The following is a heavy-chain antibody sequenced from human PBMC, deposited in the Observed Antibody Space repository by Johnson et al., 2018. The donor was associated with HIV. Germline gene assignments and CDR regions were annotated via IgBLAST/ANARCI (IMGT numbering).Heavy chain of an antibody. J-gene: IGHJ3*02. CDR1: EFILSDYY. Sequence: QEQLVESGGALVKPGGSLRLSCGASEFILSDYYISWVRQAPEKGLEWISYISSSGGTIFYADSVKGRFTISRDIAKNTLYLQMNSLRAEDTAVYYCARDGRGLDAFDIWGQGTVVTVSS. D-gene: IGHD3/OR15-3a*01. CDR3: ARDGRGLDAFDI. CDR2: ISSSGGTI. V-gene: IGHV3-11*04.